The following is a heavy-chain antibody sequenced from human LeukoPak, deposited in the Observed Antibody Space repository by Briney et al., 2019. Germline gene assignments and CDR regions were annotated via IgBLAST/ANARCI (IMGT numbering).Heavy chain of an antibody. D-gene: IGHD5-18*01. V-gene: IGHV4-34*01. J-gene: IGHJ4*02. CDR3: AREERDTAISY. CDR2: INHSGST. Sequence: PSETLSLTCAVYGGSFSGYYWSWIRQPPGKGLEWIGEINHSGSTNYNPSLKSRVTISVDTSKNQFSLKLSSVTAAETAVYYCAREERDTAISYWGQGTLVTVSS. CDR1: GGSFSGYY.